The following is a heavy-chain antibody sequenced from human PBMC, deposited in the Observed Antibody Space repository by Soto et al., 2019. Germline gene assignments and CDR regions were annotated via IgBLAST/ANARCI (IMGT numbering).Heavy chain of an antibody. V-gene: IGHV1-3*01. CDR2: INAGNGKT. CDR1: GYTFTSYA. CDR3: AKRYCSGGSCGYGMDV. D-gene: IGHD2-15*01. J-gene: IGHJ6*02. Sequence: ASVKVSCKASGYTFTSYAMHWVRQAPGQRLEWMGGINAGNGKTKYSQKFQGRVTMTEDTSTDTAYMELSSLRSEDTAVYYCAKRYCSGGSCGYGMDVWGQGTTVTVSS.